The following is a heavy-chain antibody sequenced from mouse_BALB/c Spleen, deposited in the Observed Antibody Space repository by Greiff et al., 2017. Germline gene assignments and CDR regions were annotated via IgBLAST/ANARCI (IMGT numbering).Heavy chain of an antibody. V-gene: IGHV3-2*02. D-gene: IGHD5-1*01. CDR3: APGRPTSPWFAY. CDR1: GYSITSDYA. Sequence: EVQLVESGPGLVKPSQSLSLTCTVTGYSITSDYAWNWIRQFPGNKLEWMGYISYSGSTSYNPSLKSRISITRDTSKNQFFLQLNSVTTEDTATYYCAPGRPTSPWFAYWGQGTLVTVSA. CDR2: ISYSGST. J-gene: IGHJ3*01.